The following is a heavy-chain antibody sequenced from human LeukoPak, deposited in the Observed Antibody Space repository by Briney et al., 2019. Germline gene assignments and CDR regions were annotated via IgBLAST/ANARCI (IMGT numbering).Heavy chain of an antibody. V-gene: IGHV4-39*01. CDR2: VYYDGTS. D-gene: IGHD5-24*01. Sequence: SETLSLTCTVSGGSINSHSYYWGWIRQPPGKGLEWIGSVYYDGTSYSNPSLKSRVGVFVDTSRDQFSLDLDFVIAADTALYYCVRHVSTNTGYFDSCGQGTLVSVSS. CDR3: VRHVSTNTGYFDS. CDR1: GGSINSHSYY. J-gene: IGHJ4*02.